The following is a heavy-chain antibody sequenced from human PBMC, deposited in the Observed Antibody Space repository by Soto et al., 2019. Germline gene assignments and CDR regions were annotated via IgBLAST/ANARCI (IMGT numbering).Heavy chain of an antibody. J-gene: IGHJ4*01. CDR3: ASGYCSGGSCYSY. V-gene: IGHV1-69*02. D-gene: IGHD2-15*01. CDR1: GGTFSSYT. Sequence: QVQLVQSAAEVKKPGSSVKVSCKASGGTFSSYTISWVRQAPGQGLEWMGRIIPILGIANYAQKFHSRVTSTADKSTSTGYMELSSLRSEDTAVYYFASGYCSGGSCYSYWGHRTLVAVSS. CDR2: IIPILGIA.